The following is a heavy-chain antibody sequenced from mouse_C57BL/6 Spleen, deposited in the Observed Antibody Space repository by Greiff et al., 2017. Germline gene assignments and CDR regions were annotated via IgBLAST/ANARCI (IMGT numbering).Heavy chain of an antibody. CDR1: GYTFTSYW. J-gene: IGHJ3*01. CDR2: IYPSDSET. Sequence: QVQLQQPGAELVRPGSSVKLSCKASGYTFTSYWMDWVKQRPGQGLEWIGNIYPSDSETHYNQKFKDKATLTVDKSSTTAYMQLSSLTSEVSAVYYCARSDDYDGAWFAYWGQGTLVTVSA. D-gene: IGHD2-4*01. CDR3: ARSDDYDGAWFAY. V-gene: IGHV1-61*01.